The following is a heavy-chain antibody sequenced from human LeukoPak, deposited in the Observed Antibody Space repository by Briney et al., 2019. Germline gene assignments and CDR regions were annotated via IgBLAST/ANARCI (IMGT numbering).Heavy chain of an antibody. CDR3: ARGDLRIVATICFDY. V-gene: IGHV1-18*04. CDR1: GYTFTSYG. CDR2: ISAYNGNT. D-gene: IGHD5-12*01. Sequence: GASVKVSCKASGYTFTSYGISRVRQAPGQGLEWMGWISAYNGNTNYAQKLRGRVTMTTDTSTSTAYMELRSLRSDDTAVYYCARGDLRIVATICFDYWGQGTLVTVSS. J-gene: IGHJ4*02.